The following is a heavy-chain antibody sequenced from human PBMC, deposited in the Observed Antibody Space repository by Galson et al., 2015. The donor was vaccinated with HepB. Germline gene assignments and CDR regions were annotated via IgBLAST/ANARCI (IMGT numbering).Heavy chain of an antibody. D-gene: IGHD1-26*01. CDR2: ISYDGSNK. CDR1: GFTFSSYA. CDR3: ARGGSWELHFHDAFDI. Sequence: SLRLSCAASGFTFSSYAMHWVRQAPGKGLEWVTVISYDGSNKYYADSVKGRFTISRDNSKNTLYLQMNSLRAEDTAVYYCARGGSWELHFHDAFDIWGQGTMVTVSS. V-gene: IGHV3-30-3*01. J-gene: IGHJ3*02.